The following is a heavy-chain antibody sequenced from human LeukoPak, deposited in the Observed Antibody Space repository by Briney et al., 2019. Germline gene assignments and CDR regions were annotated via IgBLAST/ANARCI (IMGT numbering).Heavy chain of an antibody. D-gene: IGHD6-13*01. V-gene: IGHV4-61*02. CDR1: GGSISSGSYY. J-gene: IGHJ6*03. Sequence: SETLSLTCTVSGGSISSGSYYWSWIRQPAGKGLEWIGRIYTSGSTNYNPSLKSRVTISVDTSKNQFSLKLSSVTAADTAVYYCARETSSSWYGTLYYYYYYMDVWGKGTKVTVSS. CDR3: ARETSSSWYGTLYYYYYYMDV. CDR2: IYTSGST.